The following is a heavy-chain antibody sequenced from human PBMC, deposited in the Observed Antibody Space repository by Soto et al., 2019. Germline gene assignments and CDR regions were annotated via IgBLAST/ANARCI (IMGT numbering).Heavy chain of an antibody. Sequence: ASVKVSCKASGGTFSSYAISWVRQAPGQGLEWMGGIIPIFGTANYAQKFQGRVTITADESASTAYMELSSLRSEDTAVYYCARAPLLRVLEKYYYYGMDVRGRGTRVT. CDR2: IIPIFGTA. CDR3: ARAPLLRVLEKYYYYGMDV. CDR1: GGTFSSYA. J-gene: IGHJ6*01. V-gene: IGHV1-69*13. D-gene: IGHD3-3*01.